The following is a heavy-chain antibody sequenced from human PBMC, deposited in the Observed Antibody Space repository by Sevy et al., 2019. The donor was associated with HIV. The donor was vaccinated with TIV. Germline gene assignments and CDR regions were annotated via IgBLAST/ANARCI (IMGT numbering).Heavy chain of an antibody. V-gene: IGHV1-18*01. Sequence: ASVKVSCKASGYTFTSYGISWVRQAPGQGLEWMGWISAYNGNTNYAQKLQGRVTMTTDTSTSTAYMGLRSLRSDDTAVYYCARDYCSGGSCYESSNWFDPWGQGTLVTVSS. D-gene: IGHD2-15*01. CDR3: ARDYCSGGSCYESSNWFDP. CDR2: ISAYNGNT. CDR1: GYTFTSYG. J-gene: IGHJ5*02.